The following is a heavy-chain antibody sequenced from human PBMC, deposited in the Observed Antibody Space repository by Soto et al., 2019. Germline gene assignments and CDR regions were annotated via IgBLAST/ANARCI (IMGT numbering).Heavy chain of an antibody. CDR1: GVSISGSSYY. Sequence: QLQLQESGTGLVKPSETLTLICSVSGVSISGSSYYWGWIRQPPGKGLEWIGSIYYSGQTYYNPSLKSRVTISVDRSKNQFSLNLTSVTATDTAFYYCARHGSSWGQGTLVTVSS. V-gene: IGHV4-39*01. CDR2: IYYSGQT. J-gene: IGHJ5*02. CDR3: ARHGSS.